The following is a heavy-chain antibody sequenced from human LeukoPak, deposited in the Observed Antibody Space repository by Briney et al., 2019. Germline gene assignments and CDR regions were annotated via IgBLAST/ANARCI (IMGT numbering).Heavy chain of an antibody. CDR2: IYTSGST. D-gene: IGHD1-14*01. V-gene: IGHV4-4*09. Sequence: SETLSLTCTVSGGSISSYYWSWIRQPPGKGLEWIGYIYTSGSTNYNPSLKSRVTISVDTSKNQFSLKLRSVTPADTAVYYCARTENWFDPWGQGTLVTVSS. CDR1: GGSISSYY. CDR3: ARTENWFDP. J-gene: IGHJ5*02.